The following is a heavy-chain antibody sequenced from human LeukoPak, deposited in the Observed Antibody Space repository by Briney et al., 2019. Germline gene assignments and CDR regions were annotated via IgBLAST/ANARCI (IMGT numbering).Heavy chain of an antibody. Sequence: SETLSLTCTVSGGSISSYYWSWIRQPPGKGLEWIGYIYTSGSTNYNPSLKSRVTISVDTSKNQFSLKLSSVTAADTAVYYCTRFNWNFNWFDPWGQGTLVTVSS. CDR3: TRFNWNFNWFDP. J-gene: IGHJ5*02. D-gene: IGHD1-7*01. V-gene: IGHV4-4*09. CDR2: IYTSGST. CDR1: GGSISSYY.